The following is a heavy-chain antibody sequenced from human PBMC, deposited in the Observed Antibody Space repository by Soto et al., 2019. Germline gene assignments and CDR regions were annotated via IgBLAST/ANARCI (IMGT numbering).Heavy chain of an antibody. CDR2: IYHSGST. CDR1: SGSISSSNW. CDR3: ASSAARPDNWFDP. V-gene: IGHV4-4*02. Sequence: SETLSLTCAVSSGSISSSNWWSWVRQPPGKGLEWIGEIYHSGSTNYNPSLKSRVTISVDKSKNQFSLKLSSVTAADTAVYYCASSAARPDNWFDPWGQGTLVTVSS. J-gene: IGHJ5*02. D-gene: IGHD6-6*01.